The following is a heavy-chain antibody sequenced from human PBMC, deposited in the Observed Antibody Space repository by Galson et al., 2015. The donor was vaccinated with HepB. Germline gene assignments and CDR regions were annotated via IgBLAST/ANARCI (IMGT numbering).Heavy chain of an antibody. CDR1: GFTFSSYE. D-gene: IGHD3-9*01. J-gene: IGHJ6*02. CDR3: ARALRYFGPDLLSGMDV. CDR2: ISSSGSTI. Sequence: SLRLSCAASGFTFSSYEMNWVRQAPGKGLEWVSYISSSGSTIYYADSVKGRFTISRDNAKNSLYLQMNSLRAEDTAVYYCARALRYFGPDLLSGMDVWGQGTTVTVSS. V-gene: IGHV3-48*03.